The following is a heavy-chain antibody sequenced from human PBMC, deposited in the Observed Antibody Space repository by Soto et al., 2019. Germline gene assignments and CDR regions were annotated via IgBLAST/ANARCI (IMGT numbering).Heavy chain of an antibody. CDR3: ARDDMGTTLDY. J-gene: IGHJ4*02. D-gene: IGHD1-7*01. V-gene: IGHV3-48*03. CDR1: GFTFSSYE. CDR2: ISSSGSTI. Sequence: VGSLRLSCAASGFTFSSYEMNWVRQAPGKGLEWVSYISSSGSTIYYADSVKGRFTISRDNAKNSLYLQMNSLRAEDTAVYYCARDDMGTTLDYWGQGTLVTVSS.